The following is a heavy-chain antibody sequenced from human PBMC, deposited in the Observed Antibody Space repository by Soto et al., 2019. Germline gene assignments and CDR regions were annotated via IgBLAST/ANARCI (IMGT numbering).Heavy chain of an antibody. CDR3: ASTIVVVGYNWFDP. Sequence: SETLSLTCTVSGGSISSYYWSWIRQPPGKGLEWIGYIYYSGSTNYNPSLKSRVTISVDTSKNQFSLKLSSVTAADTAVYYCASTIVVVGYNWFDPWGQGTLVTVSS. CDR2: IYYSGST. D-gene: IGHD2-2*01. J-gene: IGHJ5*02. CDR1: GGSISSYY. V-gene: IGHV4-59*12.